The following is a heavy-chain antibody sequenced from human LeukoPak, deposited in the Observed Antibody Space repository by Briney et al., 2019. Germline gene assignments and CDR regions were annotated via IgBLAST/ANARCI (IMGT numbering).Heavy chain of an antibody. CDR1: GGSFSGYY. CDR2: INHSGST. CDR3: ARTVLTGYFAIDY. V-gene: IGHV4-34*01. J-gene: IGHJ4*02. Sequence: SETLSLTCAVYGGSFSGYYWSWIRQPPGKGLEWIGEINHSGSTNYNPSLKSRVTISVDTSKNQFSLKLSSVTAADTAVYYCARTVLTGYFAIDYWGQGTLVTVSS. D-gene: IGHD3-9*01.